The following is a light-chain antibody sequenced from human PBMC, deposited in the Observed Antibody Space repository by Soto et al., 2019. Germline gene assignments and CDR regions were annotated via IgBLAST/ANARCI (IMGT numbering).Light chain of an antibody. J-gene: IGLJ1*01. CDR3: SSYTSSSNLEG. CDR1: SSDVGGYNY. Sequence: QSVLTQPASVSGSPGQSITISCTGSSSDVGGYNYVSWYQQHPGQAPKLMIYEVSNRPSGVSNRFSGSKSGNTASLTISGLQPEYEAEYYGSSYTSSSNLEGFGTGTKVTVL. V-gene: IGLV2-14*01. CDR2: EVS.